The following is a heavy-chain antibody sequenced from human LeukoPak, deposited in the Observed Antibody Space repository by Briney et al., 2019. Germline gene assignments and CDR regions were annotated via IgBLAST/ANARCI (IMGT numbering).Heavy chain of an antibody. CDR2: ISCKGGST. CDR3: AKARGYSYGESIDY. J-gene: IGHJ4*02. Sequence: GGSLRLSCAASGFTFSSYAMSWVRQAPGKGLEWVSAISCKGGSTRYADSVKGRFTISRDTSKNTLYLQMNRLRAEDTAVYYCAKARGYSYGESIDYWGQGTLVTVFS. CDR1: GFTFSSYA. V-gene: IGHV3-23*01. D-gene: IGHD5-18*01.